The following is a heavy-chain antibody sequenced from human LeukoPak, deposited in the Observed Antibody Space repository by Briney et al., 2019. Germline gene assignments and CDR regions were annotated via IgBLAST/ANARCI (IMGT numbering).Heavy chain of an antibody. CDR2: INHSGST. J-gene: IGHJ4*02. V-gene: IGHV4-34*01. CDR1: GGSFSGYY. CDR3: ARGPSIRRAAYDY. D-gene: IGHD2-15*01. Sequence: SETLSLTCAVYGGSFSGYYWSWIRQPPGKGLEWIGEINHSGSTNYNPSLKSRVTISVDTSKNQFSPKLSSVTAADTAVYYCARGPSIRRAAYDYWGQGTLVTVSS.